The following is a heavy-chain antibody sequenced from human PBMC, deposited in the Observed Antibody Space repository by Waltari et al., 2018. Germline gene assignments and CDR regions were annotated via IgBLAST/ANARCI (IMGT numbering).Heavy chain of an antibody. CDR1: EFPFSSYA. D-gene: IGHD3-22*01. V-gene: IGHV3-30*04. CDR3: ARDYCDRTYCHGMDV. J-gene: IGHJ6*01. Sequence: QVQLVEAGGGVVQPGRSLRLSCAASEFPFSSYAMPWVRQAPGKGLEWVAVISYNERNIYYVDSVRGRFTISRDNSKKMLYLQMNSLRAEDTAVYYCARDYCDRTYCHGMDVWGQGTTVTVSS. CDR2: ISYNERNI.